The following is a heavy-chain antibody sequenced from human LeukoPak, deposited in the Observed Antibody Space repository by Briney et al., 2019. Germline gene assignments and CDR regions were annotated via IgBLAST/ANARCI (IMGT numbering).Heavy chain of an antibody. J-gene: IGHJ4*02. CDR2: INSDGSLT. CDR3: ARDFAWGSGH. V-gene: IGHV3-74*03. D-gene: IGHD7-27*01. CDR1: GFTISSFW. Sequence: PGGSLRLSCGASGFTISSFWMHWVRQAPGKGLVWVSRINSDGSLTMYADSVKGRFTISRDNAKNTLYLRMNSLRAEDTAVYYCARDFAWGSGHWGQGTLVTVSS.